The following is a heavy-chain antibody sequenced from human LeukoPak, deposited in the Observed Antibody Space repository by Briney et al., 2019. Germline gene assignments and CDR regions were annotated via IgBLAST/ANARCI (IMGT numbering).Heavy chain of an antibody. V-gene: IGHV1-69*04. D-gene: IGHD3-22*01. CDR1: GGTFSSYA. CDR3: ARDGHDSSGYYYTNFDY. J-gene: IGHJ4*02. CDR2: IIPILGIA. Sequence: GASVKVSCKASGGTFSSYAISWVRQAPGQGLEWMGRIIPILGIANYAQKFQGRVTITADKSTSTAYMELSSLRSEGTAVYYCARDGHDSSGYYYTNFDYWGQGTLVTVSS.